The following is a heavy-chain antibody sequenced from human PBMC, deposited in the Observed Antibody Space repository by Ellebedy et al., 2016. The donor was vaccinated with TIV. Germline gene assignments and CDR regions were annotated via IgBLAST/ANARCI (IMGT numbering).Heavy chain of an antibody. CDR2: ISYDGSNK. CDR3: ARDGSTSFDI. J-gene: IGHJ3*02. CDR1: GFTFSSYA. D-gene: IGHD1-26*01. Sequence: GESLKISXAASGFTFSSYAMHWVRQAPGKGLEWVAVISYDGSNKYYADSVKGRFTISRDNSKNTLYLQMNSLRAEDTAVYYCARDGSTSFDIWGQGTMVTVSS. V-gene: IGHV3-30*04.